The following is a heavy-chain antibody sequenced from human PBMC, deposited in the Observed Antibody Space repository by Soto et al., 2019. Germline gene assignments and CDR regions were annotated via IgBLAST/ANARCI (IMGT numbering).Heavy chain of an antibody. Sequence: EVQVLESGGGLVQPGGSLRLSCAASGFTFSSYAMSWVRQAPGKGLEWVSSISGSGGNTYYSESVKGRFTMSRDNSKKTLDLQMNSLSPEDTATYYCAKAPKNNYYYGMDVLSQGTTVTVSS. CDR2: ISGSGGNT. V-gene: IGHV3-23*01. J-gene: IGHJ6*02. CDR3: AKAPKNNYYYGMDV. CDR1: GFTFSSYA.